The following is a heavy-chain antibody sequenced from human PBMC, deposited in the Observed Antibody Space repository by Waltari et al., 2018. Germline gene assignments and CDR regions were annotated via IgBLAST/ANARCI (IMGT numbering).Heavy chain of an antibody. CDR1: GGSFSSHF. CDR3: ARGHGGSYYVFDY. V-gene: IGHV4-59*11. D-gene: IGHD1-26*01. CDR2: IYYSGST. J-gene: IGHJ4*02. Sequence: QVQLQESGPGLVKPSETLSLTCTVSGGSFSSHFWSWFRQPPGKGLEWLGYIYYSGSTDYNPSLKSRVTISVDTSKNQFSLKLSSVTAADTAVYYCARGHGGSYYVFDYWDQGTLVTVSS.